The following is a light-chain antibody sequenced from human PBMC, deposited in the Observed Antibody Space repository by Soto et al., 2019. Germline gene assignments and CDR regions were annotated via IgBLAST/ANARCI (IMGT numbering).Light chain of an antibody. V-gene: IGLV4-69*01. CDR1: SGHNSYA. Sequence: QSVLTQSPSASASLGASVKLTCTLSSGHNSYAITWHQQQPEKGPRYLMKLNSDGSHTKGDGIPDRFSGSSSGAERYLTISSLQSEDEADYYCQTWGTDLGVFGGGTKLTVL. CDR2: LNSDGSH. J-gene: IGLJ3*02. CDR3: QTWGTDLGV.